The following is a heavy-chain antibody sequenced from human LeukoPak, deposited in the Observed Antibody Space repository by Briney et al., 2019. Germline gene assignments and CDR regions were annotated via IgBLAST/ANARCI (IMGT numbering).Heavy chain of an antibody. CDR1: GFTFSSYA. CDR2: ISGSGGST. D-gene: IGHD2-21*01. CDR3: ARPLPGVNYFDH. J-gene: IGHJ4*02. Sequence: GGSLRLSCAASGFTFSSYAMSWVRQAPGKGLEWVSAISGSGGSTYYADSVKGRFTISRDNSKNTVYLQMNRLRAEDTAVFYCARPLPGVNYFDHWGQGTLVTVSS. V-gene: IGHV3-23*01.